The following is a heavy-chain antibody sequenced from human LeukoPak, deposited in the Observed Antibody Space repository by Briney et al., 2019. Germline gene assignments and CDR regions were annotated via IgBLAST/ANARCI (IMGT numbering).Heavy chain of an antibody. Sequence: SETLSLTCTVSGGSISSYYWSWIRQPAGKGLEWIGRIYTSGSTNYNPSLKSRVTMSVDTSKNQFSPKLSSVTAADTAVYYCAGEGLGTTVTPYPYYYYYYMDVWGKGTTVTVSS. CDR2: IYTSGST. CDR3: AGEGLGTTVTPYPYYYYYYMDV. CDR1: GGSISSYY. V-gene: IGHV4-4*07. J-gene: IGHJ6*03. D-gene: IGHD4-17*01.